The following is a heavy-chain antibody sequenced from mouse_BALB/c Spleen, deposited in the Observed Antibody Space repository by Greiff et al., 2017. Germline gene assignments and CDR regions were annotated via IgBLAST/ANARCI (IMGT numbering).Heavy chain of an antibody. J-gene: IGHJ1*01. Sequence: EVKLVESGGGLVKPGGSLKLSCAASGFAFSSYDMSWVRQTPEKRLEWVAYISSGGGSTYYPDTVKGRFTISRDNAKNTLYLQMSSLKSEDTAMYYCARYDFWYFDVWGAGTTVTVSS. CDR2: ISSGGGST. D-gene: IGHD2-4*01. CDR3: ARYDFWYFDV. V-gene: IGHV5-12-1*01. CDR1: GFAFSSYD.